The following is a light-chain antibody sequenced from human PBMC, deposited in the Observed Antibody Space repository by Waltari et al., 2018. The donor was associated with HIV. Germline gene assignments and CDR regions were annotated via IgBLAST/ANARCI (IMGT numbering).Light chain of an antibody. CDR1: QSVSTN. CDR3: QHYSNWPPWT. J-gene: IGKJ1*01. V-gene: IGKV3-15*01. CDR2: GAS. Sequence: EILMTQSPATLSVSPGERVTLSCRASQSVSTNLAWYQQKPGQVPRLLIYGASFTATDIPARFSASGSGTEFTLTINSLQSEDFAVYYCQHYSNWPPWTFGQGTRVEFK.